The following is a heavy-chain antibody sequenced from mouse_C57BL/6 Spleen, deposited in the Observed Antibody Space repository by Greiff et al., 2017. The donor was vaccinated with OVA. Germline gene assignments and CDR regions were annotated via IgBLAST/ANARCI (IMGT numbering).Heavy chain of an antibody. Sequence: DVKLVESGGGLVQPGESLKLSCESHEYAFPSPDMSWVRQTPEKRLELVAAINSDGGSTYYPDTMERRFIISRDNTQKTLYLQMSSLRSEDTALYYCARLGYPSYWGQGTSVTVSS. J-gene: IGHJ4*01. D-gene: IGHD2-2*01. CDR3: ARLGYPSY. CDR2: INSDGGST. CDR1: EYAFPSPD. V-gene: IGHV5-2*01.